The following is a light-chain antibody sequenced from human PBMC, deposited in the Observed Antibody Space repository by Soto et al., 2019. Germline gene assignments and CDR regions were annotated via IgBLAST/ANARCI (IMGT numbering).Light chain of an antibody. Sequence: VIWMTQSPSLLSASTGDRVTISCRTSQGISSYLAWYQQKPGKAPELLIYAASTLQSGVPSRFSGSGSGTDFTPTISSLQPEDFATYYCQQSYSTETFGQGTKVDIK. CDR1: QGISSY. J-gene: IGKJ1*01. V-gene: IGKV1D-8*03. CDR2: AAS. CDR3: QQSYSTET.